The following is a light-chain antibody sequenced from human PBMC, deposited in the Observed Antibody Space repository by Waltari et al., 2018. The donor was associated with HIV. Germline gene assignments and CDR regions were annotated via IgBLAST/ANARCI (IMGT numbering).Light chain of an antibody. CDR1: SSNIGSGYD. CDR2: ANS. CDR3: QSYDSSLSGWV. Sequence: SVLTQPPSVSGAPGQRVTISCSGSSSNIGSGYDVHWYQQLPGTAPKLLIYANSNRPSGVPDRFSGSKSGTSASLAITGLQAEDEADYYCQSYDSSLSGWVFGGGTKLTVL. J-gene: IGLJ3*02. V-gene: IGLV1-40*01.